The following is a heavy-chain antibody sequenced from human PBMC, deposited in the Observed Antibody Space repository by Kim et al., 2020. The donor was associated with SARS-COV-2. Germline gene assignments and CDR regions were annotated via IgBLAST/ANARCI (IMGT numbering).Heavy chain of an antibody. CDR2: INHSGST. J-gene: IGHJ4*02. CDR3: ARTSYFTVFRGVRRKKPDYFDY. D-gene: IGHD3-10*01. V-gene: IGHV4-34*01. CDR1: GGSFSDYY. Sequence: SETLSLTCAVYGGSFSDYYWSWIRQPPGKALEWIGEINHSGSTSYNPSLKSRVTISVDTSTSQFSLNLSSVTAADTAVYYCARTSYFTVFRGVRRKKPDYFDYWGQGTLVTVSS.